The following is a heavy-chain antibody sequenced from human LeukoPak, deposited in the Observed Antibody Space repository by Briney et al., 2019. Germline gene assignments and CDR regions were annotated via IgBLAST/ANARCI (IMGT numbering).Heavy chain of an antibody. CDR2: INPNSGGT. CDR3: ARDSYGPGPHCYFDY. CDR1: GYTFTGYY. Sequence: ASVKVSCKASGYTFTGYYMHWVRQAPGQGLEWMGWINPNSGGTNYAQKFQGRVTMTRDTSISTAYMELSRLRSDDTAVYYCARDSYGPGPHCYFDYWGQGTLVTVSS. V-gene: IGHV1-2*02. J-gene: IGHJ4*02. D-gene: IGHD5-18*01.